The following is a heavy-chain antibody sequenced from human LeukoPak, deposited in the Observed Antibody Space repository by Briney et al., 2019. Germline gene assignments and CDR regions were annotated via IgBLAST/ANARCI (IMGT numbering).Heavy chain of an antibody. V-gene: IGHV3-30-3*01. J-gene: IGHJ4*02. CDR1: GFTFSSYE. D-gene: IGHD4-23*01. CDR2: ISYDGSNK. CDR3: ARVGTVVHFDY. Sequence: GGSLRLSCAASGFTFSSYEMNWVRQAPGKGLEWVAVISYDGSNKYYADSVKGRFTISRDNSKNTLYLQMNSLRAEDTAVYYCARVGTVVHFDYWGQGTLVTVSS.